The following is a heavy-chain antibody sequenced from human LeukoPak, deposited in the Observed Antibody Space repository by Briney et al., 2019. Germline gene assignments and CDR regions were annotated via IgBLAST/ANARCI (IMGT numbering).Heavy chain of an antibody. CDR1: GYTFTGYY. J-gene: IGHJ5*02. V-gene: IGHV1-2*02. D-gene: IGHD6-13*01. CDR3: ARALYSGNQRNWFDP. Sequence: VSVKVSCKASGYTFTGYYMHWVRQAPGQGLEWMGWINPNSGDTHYAQNFQARVTMTRDTSISTVHMDLSRLRSDDTAVYYCARALYSGNQRNWFDPWGQGTLVTVSS. CDR2: INPNSGDT.